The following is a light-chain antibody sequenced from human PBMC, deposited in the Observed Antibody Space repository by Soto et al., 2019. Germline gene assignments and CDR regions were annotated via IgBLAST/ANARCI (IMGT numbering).Light chain of an antibody. Sequence: SYELTQAPSESVSPGQTARIPCSGDALPKQYAYWYQQKPGQAPVLVISKDTERPSGIPERFSGSSSGTTVTLTITAVQAEDEADFYCQSADSSGTYLFGGGTKLTVL. J-gene: IGLJ2*01. CDR2: KDT. V-gene: IGLV3-25*03. CDR1: ALPKQY. CDR3: QSADSSGTYL.